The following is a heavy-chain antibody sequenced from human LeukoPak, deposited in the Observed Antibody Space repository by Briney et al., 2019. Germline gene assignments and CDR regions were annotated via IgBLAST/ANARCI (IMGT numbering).Heavy chain of an antibody. Sequence: ASVKVSCKASGYTFTSYAISWVRQAPGQGLEWMGGIIPIFGTANYAQKFQGRVTITADESTSTAYMELSSLRSEDTAVYYCASRSFAANPLPFDYWGQGTLVTVSS. CDR1: GYTFTSYA. CDR2: IIPIFGTA. CDR3: ASRSFAANPLPFDY. J-gene: IGHJ4*02. V-gene: IGHV1-69*13. D-gene: IGHD6-25*01.